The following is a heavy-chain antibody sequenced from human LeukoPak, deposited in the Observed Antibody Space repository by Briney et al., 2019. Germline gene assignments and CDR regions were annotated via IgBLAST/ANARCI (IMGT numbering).Heavy chain of an antibody. CDR3: ARVPITMIVALDY. D-gene: IGHD3-22*01. Sequence: GASVKVSCKASGYTFSGYYMHWVRQAPGQGLEWMGWINPNSGDTNYAQKFQGRVTMTRDTSTSTVYMELSSLRSEDTAVYYCARVPITMIVALDYWGQGTLVTVSS. CDR1: GYTFSGYY. CDR2: INPNSGDT. J-gene: IGHJ4*02. V-gene: IGHV1-2*02.